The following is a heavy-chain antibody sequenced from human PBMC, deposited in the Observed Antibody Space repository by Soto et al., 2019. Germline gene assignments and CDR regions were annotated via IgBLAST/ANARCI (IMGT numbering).Heavy chain of an antibody. J-gene: IGHJ4*02. CDR2: ISSSSSTI. Sequence: WRSRRLSCVPCGFILSSSTMNCVRQAPGKGLEWVSYISSSSSTIYHADSVKGRFTSSRDNAKNSLYLQMNSLRDEDTAVYYCARDQSSSCYGAYYLGYWGQGTLVTVSS. CDR3: ARDQSSSCYGAYYLGY. CDR1: GFILSSST. D-gene: IGHD6-13*01. V-gene: IGHV3-48*02.